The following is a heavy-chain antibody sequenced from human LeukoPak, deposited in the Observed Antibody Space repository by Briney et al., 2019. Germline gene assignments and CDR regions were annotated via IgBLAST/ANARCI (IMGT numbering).Heavy chain of an antibody. CDR1: GGSFSSYA. CDR3: AKKGVVRQDSYMDV. V-gene: IGHV1-69*06. CDR2: IIAIFGTP. Sequence: SVKVSFKGSGGSFSSYAITWVRQAPGQGLEWMGSIIAIFGTPTDAQKFRGGVTITADMGPSTPYLELSSLTSENTARYFCAKKGVVRQDSYMDVWGNGPTITVSS. D-gene: IGHD3-16*01. J-gene: IGHJ6*03.